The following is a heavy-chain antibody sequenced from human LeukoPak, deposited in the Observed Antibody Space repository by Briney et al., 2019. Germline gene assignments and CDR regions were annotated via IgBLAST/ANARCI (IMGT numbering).Heavy chain of an antibody. J-gene: IGHJ5*02. D-gene: IGHD6-19*01. CDR2: ISGSGGST. Sequence: GGSLRLSCAASGFTFSSYATSWVRQAPGKGLEWVSAISGSGGSTYYADSVKGRFTISRDNSKNTLYLQMNSLRAEDTAVYYCAGDSSGWYRDWFDPWGQGTLVTVSS. CDR1: GFTFSSYA. CDR3: AGDSSGWYRDWFDP. V-gene: IGHV3-23*01.